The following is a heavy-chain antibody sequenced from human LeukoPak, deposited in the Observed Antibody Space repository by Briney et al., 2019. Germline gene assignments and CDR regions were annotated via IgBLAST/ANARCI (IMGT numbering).Heavy chain of an antibody. Sequence: ASVKVSCKASGYTFTSYDINWVRQATGQGLEWMGWMNPDSGNTGYAQKFQGRVTMTRNTPISTAYMELSSLRSEDTAVYYCARTYYDSGGYYLGLGYWGQGTLVTVSS. CDR3: ARTYYDSGGYYLGLGY. J-gene: IGHJ4*02. V-gene: IGHV1-8*01. CDR1: GYTFTSYD. CDR2: MNPDSGNT. D-gene: IGHD3-22*01.